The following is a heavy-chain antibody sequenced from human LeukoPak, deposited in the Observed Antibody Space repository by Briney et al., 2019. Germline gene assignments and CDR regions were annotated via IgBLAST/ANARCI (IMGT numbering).Heavy chain of an antibody. J-gene: IGHJ5*02. Sequence: SETLSLTCTVSGGSISSYYWSWIRQPAGKGLEWIGRIYTSGSTNYNPSLKSRVTMSVDTSKNQFSLRLSSVTAADTAVYYCARDRYGSGSYYKSWFDPWGQGTLVTVSS. CDR1: GGSISSYY. D-gene: IGHD3-10*01. CDR2: IYTSGST. V-gene: IGHV4-4*07. CDR3: ARDRYGSGSYYKSWFDP.